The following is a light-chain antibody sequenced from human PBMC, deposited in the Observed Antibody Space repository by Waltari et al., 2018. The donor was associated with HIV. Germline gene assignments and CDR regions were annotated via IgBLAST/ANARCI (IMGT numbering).Light chain of an antibody. CDR2: RAS. CDR1: QSISSW. J-gene: IGKJ2*01. V-gene: IGKV1-5*03. CDR3: QQFDSSPYT. Sequence: DIQMTQSPSTLSASVGDRVTITCRASQSISSWLAWYQQKPWKAPKLLIYRASSLESGVPSRFSGSGSGTEFSLTISSLQPDDFATYYCQQFDSSPYTFGQGTKLEIK.